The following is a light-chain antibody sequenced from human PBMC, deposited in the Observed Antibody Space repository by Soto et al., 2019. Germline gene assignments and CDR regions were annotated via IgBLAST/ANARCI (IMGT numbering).Light chain of an antibody. CDR1: QSISSNS. Sequence: EIVLTQSPATLSLSPGERATLSCGASQSISSNSLAWYQQKPGVAPTLLIYDASSRATGIPDRFSGSESGTDFSFAIGRLEPDDFVVYYCQQYGSSLTCGGGTKVEIK. J-gene: IGKJ4*01. CDR2: DAS. CDR3: QQYGSSLT. V-gene: IGKV3D-20*01.